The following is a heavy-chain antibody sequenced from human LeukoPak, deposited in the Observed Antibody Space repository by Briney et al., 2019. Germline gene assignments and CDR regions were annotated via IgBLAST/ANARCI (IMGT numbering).Heavy chain of an antibody. J-gene: IGHJ4*02. CDR2: ISYDGGNQ. CDR1: GFTFRSYG. CDR3: AKSGHSSSWYTDY. Sequence: GRSLRLSCAASGFTFRSYGLHWVRQAPGKGLEWVAVISYDGGNQFYADSVKGRFTISRDNSKNTVYLQMDSLRPEDTAVYHCAKSGHSSSWYTDYWGQGTLVTVSS. V-gene: IGHV3-30*18. D-gene: IGHD6-13*01.